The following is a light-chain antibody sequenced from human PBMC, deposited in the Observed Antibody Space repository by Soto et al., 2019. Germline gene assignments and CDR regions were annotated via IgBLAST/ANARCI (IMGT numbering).Light chain of an antibody. CDR2: GAS. V-gene: IGKV3-15*01. Sequence: EIVMTQSPATLSLSPGERATLSCRASQSVSSKLAWYQQKPGQAPRLLIYGASTRATGIPARFSGSGSGTEFTLTISSLQSEYVAVYYCQQYNNCPPWTFGQGTKVEIK. CDR1: QSVSSK. CDR3: QQYNNCPPWT. J-gene: IGKJ1*01.